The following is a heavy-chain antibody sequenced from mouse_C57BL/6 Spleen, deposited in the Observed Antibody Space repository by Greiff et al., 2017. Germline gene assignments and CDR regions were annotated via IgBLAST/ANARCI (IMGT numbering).Heavy chain of an antibody. CDR3: ARHGYDGYPFAY. J-gene: IGHJ3*01. Sequence: DVMLVESGGGLVQPGGSLKLSCAASGFTFSDYGMAWVRQAPRKGLEWVAFISNLAYSIYYADTVTGRFTSSRENDKNTLYLEMSSLRSEDTAMYYCARHGYDGYPFAYWGQGTLVTVSA. D-gene: IGHD2-3*01. CDR1: GFTFSDYG. V-gene: IGHV5-15*01. CDR2: ISNLAYSI.